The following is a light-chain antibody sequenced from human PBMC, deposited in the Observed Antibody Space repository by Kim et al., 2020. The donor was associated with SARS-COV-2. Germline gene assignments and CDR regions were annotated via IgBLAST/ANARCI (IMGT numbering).Light chain of an antibody. V-gene: IGLV3-1*01. J-gene: IGLJ3*02. CDR2: QDS. CDR1: KLGDKY. Sequence: SYELTQPPSVSVSPGQTASITCSGDKLGDKYACWHQQKPGQSPVLVIYQDSKRPSGIPERFSGSNSGNTATLTISGTQAMDEADYYCQAWDSSTAWVFGG. CDR3: QAWDSSTAWV.